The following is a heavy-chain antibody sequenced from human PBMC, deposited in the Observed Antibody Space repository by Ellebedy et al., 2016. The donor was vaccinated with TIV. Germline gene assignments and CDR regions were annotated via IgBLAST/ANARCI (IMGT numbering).Heavy chain of an antibody. CDR2: ISSEGSTT. CDR1: GFTFSNYW. D-gene: IGHD6-19*01. J-gene: IGHJ4*02. CDR3: ARGDGSSGWYFDY. V-gene: IGHV3-74*03. Sequence: GGSLRLSXAASGFTFSNYWMHWVRQAPGKGLVWVSRISSEGSTTTYADSARGRFTISRDNAKNTLYLQMNSLRAEDTAVYYCARGDGSSGWYFDYWGQGTLVTVSS.